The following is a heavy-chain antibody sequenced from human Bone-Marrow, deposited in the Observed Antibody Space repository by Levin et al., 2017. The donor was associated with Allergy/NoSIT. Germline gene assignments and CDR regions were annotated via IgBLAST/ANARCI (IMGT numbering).Heavy chain of an antibody. CDR3: AKSLYGVNTDYFDH. D-gene: IGHD4-17*01. J-gene: IGHJ4*02. CDR1: GFTFSDYA. V-gene: IGHV3-23*01. CDR2: IAYSGTST. Sequence: GGSLRLSCVASGFTFSDYAMSWVRQAPGKGLEWVAAIAYSGTSTYYPDSVKGRFTISRDNSNNMLYLQMDGLRVEDSAIYYCAKSLYGVNTDYFDHWGQGTQVIVSS.